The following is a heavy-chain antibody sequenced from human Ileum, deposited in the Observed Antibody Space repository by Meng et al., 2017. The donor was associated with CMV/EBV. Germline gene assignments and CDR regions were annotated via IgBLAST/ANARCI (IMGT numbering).Heavy chain of an antibody. Sequence: QVHLQESGPGLVKPSETLSLTCTVSGGSINSNNYYWGWIRQPPGKGLEWIGSIYYNGNTPYNPSLKSRVTISLDTSKNQFSLRLSSVTAADTAVYYCVRASITMIDYWGQGTLVTVSS. CDR1: GGSINSNNYY. D-gene: IGHD3-22*01. V-gene: IGHV4-39*07. CDR2: IYYNGNT. CDR3: VRASITMIDY. J-gene: IGHJ4*02.